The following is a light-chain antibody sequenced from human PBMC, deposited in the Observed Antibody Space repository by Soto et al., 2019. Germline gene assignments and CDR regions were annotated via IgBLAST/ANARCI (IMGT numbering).Light chain of an antibody. CDR1: SSNIGINF. J-gene: IGLJ3*02. V-gene: IGLV1-51*02. CDR2: END. CDR3: ATWDATLSAAV. Sequence: QSVLTQPPSVSAAPGQRVTISCSGRSSNIGINFVSWYQKLPGTAPKLLIYENDRRPSGIPDRFSGSKSGTSAALAITGLQTGDEADCYCATWDATLSAAVFGGGTKVTVL.